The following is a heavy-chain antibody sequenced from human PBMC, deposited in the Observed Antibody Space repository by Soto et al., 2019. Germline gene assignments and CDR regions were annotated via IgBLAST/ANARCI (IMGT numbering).Heavy chain of an antibody. V-gene: IGHV3-33*01. J-gene: IGHJ6*02. D-gene: IGHD6-19*01. CDR2: IWDDGSNK. CDR3: ARDDIPGRAVAIYGMDV. CDR1: GFTFSNYG. Sequence: QVQLVESGGGVVQPGRSLRLSCAASGFTFSNYGMHWVRHAPGKGLEWVAVIWDDGSNKYYADSVKGRFTISRDNSKNTLYLQMNSLRAEDTAVYYCARDDIPGRAVAIYGMDVWGQGTTVTVSS.